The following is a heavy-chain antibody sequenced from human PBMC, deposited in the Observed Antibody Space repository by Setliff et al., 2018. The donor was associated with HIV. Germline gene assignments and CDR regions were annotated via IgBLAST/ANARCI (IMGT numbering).Heavy chain of an antibody. CDR3: AKDALVGYSSGWETGYGYYFDY. V-gene: IGHV3-30*02. J-gene: IGHJ4*02. D-gene: IGHD6-19*01. CDR1: RFSFKTYG. Sequence: GGSLRLSCTASRFSFKTYGMHWVRQAPGKGLEWVAFIRYDGSDKYYADSVKGRFTISRDNSKNTLYFQLNSLRVDDTAVYYCAKDALVGYSSGWETGYGYYFDYWGQGALVTVSS. CDR2: IRYDGSDK.